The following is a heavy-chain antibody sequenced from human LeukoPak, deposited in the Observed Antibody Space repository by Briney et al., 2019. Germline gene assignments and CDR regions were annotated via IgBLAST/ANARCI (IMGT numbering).Heavy chain of an antibody. J-gene: IGHJ6*02. CDR3: ARGNYDFWSGYLAPYYYYGMDV. CDR1: GGSFSDYY. CDR2: INHSGST. D-gene: IGHD3-3*01. Sequence: PSETLSLTCAVCGGSFSDYYWSWIRQPPGKGLEWIGEINHSGSTNYNPSLKSRVTISVDTSKNQFSLKLSSVTAADTAVYYCARGNYDFWSGYLAPYYYYGMDVWGQGTTVTVSS. V-gene: IGHV4-34*01.